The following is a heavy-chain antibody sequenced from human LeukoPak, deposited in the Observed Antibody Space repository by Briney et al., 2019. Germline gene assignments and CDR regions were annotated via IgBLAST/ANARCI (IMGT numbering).Heavy chain of an antibody. D-gene: IGHD1-26*01. CDR1: GFTFSSYS. Sequence: GGSLRLSCAASGFTFSSYSMNWVRQAPGKGLEWVSSISSSSSYIYYADSVKGRFTISRDNAKNSLYLQMNSLRVEDTAVYYCARVHFRAWELGYWGQGTLVTVSS. J-gene: IGHJ4*02. V-gene: IGHV3-21*01. CDR3: ARVHFRAWELGY. CDR2: ISSSSSYI.